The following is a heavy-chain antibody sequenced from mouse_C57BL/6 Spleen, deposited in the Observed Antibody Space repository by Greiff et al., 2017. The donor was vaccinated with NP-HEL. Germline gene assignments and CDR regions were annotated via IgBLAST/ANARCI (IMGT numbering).Heavy chain of an antibody. CDR1: GFSFNTYA. CDR2: IRSKSNNYAT. D-gene: IGHD3-2*02. V-gene: IGHV10-1*01. CDR3: VRGGQLRDRSFAY. J-gene: IGHJ3*01. Sequence: EVKLMESGGGLVQPKGSLKLSCAASGFSFNTYAMNWVRQAPGKGLEWVARIRSKSNNYATYYADSVKDRFTISRDDSESMLYLQMNNLKTEDTAMYYCVRGGQLRDRSFAYWGQGTLVTVSA.